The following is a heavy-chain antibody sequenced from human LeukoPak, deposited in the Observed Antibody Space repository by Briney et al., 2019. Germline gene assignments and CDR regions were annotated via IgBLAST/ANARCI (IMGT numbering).Heavy chain of an antibody. CDR1: GGSISSYY. J-gene: IGHJ4*02. CDR2: IYVSGST. D-gene: IGHD6-19*01. Sequence: SETLSLTCTASGGSISSYYWSWIRQPPGQGLEWIGRIYVSGSTNSNPSLRTQVTMSEDTSKNQISLKLAAVTAADTAVDFCARDPSAVAGFFDYGARGTLVPFS. CDR3: ARDPSAVAGFFDY. V-gene: IGHV4-4*07.